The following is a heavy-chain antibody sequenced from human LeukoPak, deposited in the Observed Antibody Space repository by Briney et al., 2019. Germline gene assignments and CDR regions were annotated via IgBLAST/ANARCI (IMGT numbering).Heavy chain of an antibody. CDR2: IYYSGST. V-gene: IGHV4-39*07. J-gene: IGHJ4*02. CDR3: ASDSAHYFDY. CDR1: GGSISSSSYY. Sequence: PSETLSLTCTVSGGSISSSSYYWGWICQPPGKGLEWIGSIYYSGSTYYNPSLKSRVTISVDTSKNQFSLKLSSVTAADTAVYYCASDSAHYFDYWGQGTLVTVSS.